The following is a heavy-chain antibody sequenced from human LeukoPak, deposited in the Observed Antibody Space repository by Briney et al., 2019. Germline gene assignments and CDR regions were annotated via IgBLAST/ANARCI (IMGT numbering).Heavy chain of an antibody. D-gene: IGHD3-22*01. CDR2: IWYDGSNK. J-gene: IGHJ4*02. CDR1: GFTFSNYG. CDR3: AKNSPHDSSGPGY. Sequence: GGSLRLSCAASGFTFSNYGMHWVRQAPGKGLEWVAVIWYDGSNKFYADSVKGRFTISRDNSKNTLYLQMNSLRAEDTAVYYCAKNSPHDSSGPGYWGQGTLVTVSS. V-gene: IGHV3-33*06.